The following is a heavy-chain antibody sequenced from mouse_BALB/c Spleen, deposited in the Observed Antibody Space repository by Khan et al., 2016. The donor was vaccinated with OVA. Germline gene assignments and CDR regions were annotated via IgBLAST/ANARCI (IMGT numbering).Heavy chain of an antibody. D-gene: IGHD2-14*01. CDR2: INPRNGYT. V-gene: IGHV1-4*01. J-gene: IGHJ3*01. CDR3: VRDGAYHRNDGWFAY. Sequence: QVQLKQSGAELARPGASVKMSCKASGYTFTSYTIHWIKKRPGQGLEWIGYINPRNGYTNYNQKFKDKATLTTDKSSTTAYLQLSSLTSDDSAVDNCVRDGAYHRNDGWFAYWGQGTLVTVSA. CDR1: GYTFTSYT.